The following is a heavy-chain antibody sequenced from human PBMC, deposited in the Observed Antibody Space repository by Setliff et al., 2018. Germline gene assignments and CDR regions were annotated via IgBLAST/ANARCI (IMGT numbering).Heavy chain of an antibody. J-gene: IGHJ4*02. Sequence: SQTLSLTCAVSVYSISRDCHWGWIRQPPGKGLEWIGSIYYSGNTYYNASLKGRVTISGDTSKNQFSLKLTAVTAADTAIYYCARHRAVAGAYCFDCWGQGTLVTVSS. D-gene: IGHD6-19*01. V-gene: IGHV4-38-2*01. CDR1: VYSISRDCH. CDR2: IYYSGNT. CDR3: ARHRAVAGAYCFDC.